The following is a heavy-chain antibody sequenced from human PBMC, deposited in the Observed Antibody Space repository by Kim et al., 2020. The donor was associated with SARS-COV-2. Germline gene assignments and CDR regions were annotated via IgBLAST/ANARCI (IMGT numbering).Heavy chain of an antibody. Sequence: SETLSLTCTVSGGSISSGGYYWSWIRQHPGKGLEWIGYIYYSGSTYYNPSLKSRVTISVDTSKNQFSLKLSSVTAADTAVYYCARDVIAAADLYYYYYGMDVWGQGTTVTVSS. CDR1: GGSISSGGYY. CDR2: IYYSGST. J-gene: IGHJ6*02. V-gene: IGHV4-31*03. CDR3: ARDVIAAADLYYYYYGMDV. D-gene: IGHD6-13*01.